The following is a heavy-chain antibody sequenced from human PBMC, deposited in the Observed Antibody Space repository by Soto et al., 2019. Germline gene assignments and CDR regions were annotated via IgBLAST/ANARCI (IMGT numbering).Heavy chain of an antibody. D-gene: IGHD4-17*01. CDR1: GGPFSGGGYY. CDR3: ARGDSTVSSVFDY. J-gene: IGHJ4*02. V-gene: IGHV4-31*03. Sequence: QVQLQESGPGLVKPSQTLSLTCTVSGGPFSGGGYYWSWVRQAPGKGLEWMGYILHNGDTSYNPSLKSRITISTDTSKRQFSLNLSSVTAADTAVYYCARGDSTVSSVFDYWGQGMLVTVSS. CDR2: ILHNGDT.